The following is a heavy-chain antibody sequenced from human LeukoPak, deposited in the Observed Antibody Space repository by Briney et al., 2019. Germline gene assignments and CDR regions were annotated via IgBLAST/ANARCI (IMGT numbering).Heavy chain of an antibody. CDR3: ARGRSTGYPYYFEY. D-gene: IGHD5-12*01. CDR2: MNPNSGST. J-gene: IGHJ4*02. V-gene: IGHV1-8*03. CDR1: GYTFTSYD. Sequence: ASVKVSCKASGYTFTSYDINWVRQATGEELEGMGWMNPNSGSTGYAQKFQGRVTITRNTSISTAYMELSGLRSEDTAVYYCARGRSTGYPYYFEYWGQGTLVTVSS.